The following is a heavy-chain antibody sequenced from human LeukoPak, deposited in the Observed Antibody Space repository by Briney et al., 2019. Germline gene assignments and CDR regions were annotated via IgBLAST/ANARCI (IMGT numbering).Heavy chain of an antibody. V-gene: IGHV1-46*01. Sequence: ASVKVSCKASGYTFTSYYIHWVRQAPGQGLEWMGIINPSGGSTSYAQKFQGRVTMTRDMSTTTVYMELSSLRSEDTAVYYCARVGQAVISLLYWGQGTLVTVSS. D-gene: IGHD3-10*01. CDR2: INPSGGST. J-gene: IGHJ4*02. CDR3: ARVGQAVISLLY. CDR1: GYTFTSYY.